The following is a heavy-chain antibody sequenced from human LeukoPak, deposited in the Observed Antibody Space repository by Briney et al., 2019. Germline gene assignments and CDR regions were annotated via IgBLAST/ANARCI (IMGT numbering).Heavy chain of an antibody. CDR1: GFTFSNYW. CDR3: AVPPPPGFSYGENLFDY. V-gene: IGHV3-74*01. J-gene: IGHJ4*02. Sequence: GGSLRLSCAASGFTFSNYWMPWVRQAPGKGLVWVSRINSAGSSTSYADSVKGRFTISRDNAKNTLYLQMNSLRAEDTAVYYCAVPPPPGFSYGENLFDYWGQGTLVTVSS. D-gene: IGHD5-18*01. CDR2: INSAGSST.